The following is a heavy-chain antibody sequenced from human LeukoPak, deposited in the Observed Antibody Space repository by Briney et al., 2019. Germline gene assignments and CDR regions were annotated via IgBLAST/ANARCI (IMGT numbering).Heavy chain of an antibody. J-gene: IGHJ5*02. Sequence: ASVKVSCKASGYIFTDYYMHWVRQAPGQELGWMGRINPNSGGTNYAQKFQGRVTMTRDTSISTAYMELSRLRSDDTAVYYCARGGSGTMVRGVRGWFDPWGQGTLVTVSS. V-gene: IGHV1-2*06. CDR2: INPNSGGT. D-gene: IGHD3-10*01. CDR3: ARGGSGTMVRGVRGWFDP. CDR1: GYIFTDYY.